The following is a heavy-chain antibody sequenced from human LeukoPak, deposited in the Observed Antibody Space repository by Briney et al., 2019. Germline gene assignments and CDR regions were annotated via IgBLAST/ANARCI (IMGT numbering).Heavy chain of an antibody. J-gene: IGHJ5*02. V-gene: IGHV1-18*01. CDR2: IDTYRGKT. CDR1: GYTYTTDG. D-gene: IGHD6-13*01. CDR3: ARDRGIAEADSFDP. Sequence: ASVKVSCKASGYTYTTDGISWVRQAPGQGLEWMGGIDTYRGKTNYAQKFKGRVTMTSDTSTSTAYMELRSLRSDDTAVYYCARDRGIAEADSFDPWGQGTLVTVSS.